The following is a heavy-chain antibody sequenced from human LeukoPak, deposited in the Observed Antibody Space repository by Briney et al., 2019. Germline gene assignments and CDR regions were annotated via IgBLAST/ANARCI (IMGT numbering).Heavy chain of an antibody. CDR1: AGSSSGYY. J-gene: IGHJ6*04. Sequence: PSETLSLTCSVYAGSSSGYYWSWIRQPAGRGLEWIGEINKSGSTNYNPSLKSRVTMSVDTSKNQFSLKLSSVTAADTAVYYCARFNTMVRGVTQYYYGMDVWGKGTTVTVSS. CDR2: INKSGST. D-gene: IGHD3-10*01. CDR3: ARFNTMVRGVTQYYYGMDV. V-gene: IGHV4-34*01.